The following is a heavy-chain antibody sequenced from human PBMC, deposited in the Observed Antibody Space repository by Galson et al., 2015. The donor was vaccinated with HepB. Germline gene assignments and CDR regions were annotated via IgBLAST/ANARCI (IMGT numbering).Heavy chain of an antibody. CDR2: ISGSGGST. Sequence: SLRLSCAASGFTFSSYAMSWVRQAPGKGLEWVSAISGSGGSTYYADSVKGRFTISRDNSKNTLYLQMNSLRAEDTAVYYCAKTPHRGVTTVGHFDYWGQGTLVTVSS. V-gene: IGHV3-23*01. CDR3: AKTPHRGVTTVGHFDY. J-gene: IGHJ4*02. D-gene: IGHD4-17*01. CDR1: GFTFSSYA.